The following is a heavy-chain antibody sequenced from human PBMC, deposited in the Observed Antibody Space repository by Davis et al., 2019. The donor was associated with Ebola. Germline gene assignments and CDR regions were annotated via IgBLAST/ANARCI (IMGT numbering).Heavy chain of an antibody. CDR2: IRPDGSEE. D-gene: IGHD2-21*02. CDR3: AKFSRGGDSV. CDR1: GFTFSDYY. Sequence: GESLKISCAASGFTFSDYYMSWIRQAPGKGLEWVANIRPDGSEEQYVDSLKGRITISRDNAKNSLYLQVNSLRDEDTAVYYCAKFSRGGDSVWGQGTLVTVSS. V-gene: IGHV3-7*03. J-gene: IGHJ4*02.